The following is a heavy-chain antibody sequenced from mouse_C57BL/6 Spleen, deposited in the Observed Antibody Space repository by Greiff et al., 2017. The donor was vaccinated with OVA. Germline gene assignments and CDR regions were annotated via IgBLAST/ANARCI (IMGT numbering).Heavy chain of an antibody. CDR3: ARGITTVVATPLGY. V-gene: IGHV1-53*01. Sequence: QVHVKQPGTELVKPGASVKLSCKASGYTFTSYWMHWVKQRPGQGLEWIGNINPSNGGTNYNEKFKSKATLTVDKSSSTAYMQLSSLTTEDSAVYYCARGITTVVATPLGYWGKGTTLTVSS. J-gene: IGHJ2*01. D-gene: IGHD1-1*01. CDR1: GYTFTSYW. CDR2: INPSNGGT.